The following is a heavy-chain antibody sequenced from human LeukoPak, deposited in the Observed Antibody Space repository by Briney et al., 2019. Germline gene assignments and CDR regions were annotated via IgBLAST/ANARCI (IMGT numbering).Heavy chain of an antibody. CDR1: GGSISSNSYY. D-gene: IGHD2-15*01. Sequence: SKTLSLTCTVSGGSISSNSYYWGWIRQPPGRGLEWLGSISYSGTTYYNPSLKSRVTISVDTSKNQFSLKLNSVTAADTAMYYCARHGVAVVTSSFDYWGQGTLVTVSS. V-gene: IGHV4-39*01. CDR3: ARHGVAVVTSSFDY. CDR2: ISYSGTT. J-gene: IGHJ4*02.